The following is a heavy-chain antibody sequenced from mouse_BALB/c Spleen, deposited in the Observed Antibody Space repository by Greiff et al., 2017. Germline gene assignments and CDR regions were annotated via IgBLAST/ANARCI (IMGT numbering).Heavy chain of an antibody. CDR3: ARHYYGYAMDY. V-gene: IGHV5-6-2*01. J-gene: IGHJ4*01. CDR1: GFTFSSYY. D-gene: IGHD1-1*01. Sequence: EVQLVESGGGLVQPGGSRKLSCAASGFTFSSYYMSWVRQTPEKRLELVAAINSNGGSTYYPDTVKGRFTISRDNAKNTLYLQMSSLKSEDTALYYCARHYYGYAMDYWGQGTSVTVSS. CDR2: INSNGGST.